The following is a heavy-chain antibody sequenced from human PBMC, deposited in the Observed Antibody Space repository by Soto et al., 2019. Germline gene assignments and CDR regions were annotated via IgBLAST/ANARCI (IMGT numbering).Heavy chain of an antibody. CDR1: GYTFNSYG. V-gene: IGHV1-18*01. Sequence: QVQLVHSGAEVKKPGASVKVSCKASGYTFNSYGVSWVRQAPGQGLEWMGWISAYNGNTKYAQKFQGRVTMTTDTSRSTAYLELRTLRSDDTAVYYCARDLSMGGTDASDIWGQGTMVTVSS. D-gene: IGHD3-16*01. J-gene: IGHJ3*02. CDR3: ARDLSMGGTDASDI. CDR2: ISAYNGNT.